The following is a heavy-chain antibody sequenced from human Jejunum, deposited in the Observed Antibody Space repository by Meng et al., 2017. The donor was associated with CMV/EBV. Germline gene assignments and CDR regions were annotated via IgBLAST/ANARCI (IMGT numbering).Heavy chain of an antibody. D-gene: IGHD3-22*01. Sequence: TFSSYAMSWVRQSPGKGLEWVSIISGSGDSTYYADSVKGRFTISRDNSKNTLYLQMNSLGAEDTAIYYCAKFTQARIVVGLFYFHFDYWGQGNLVTVSS. CDR2: ISGSGDST. CDR3: AKFTQARIVVGLFYFHFDY. J-gene: IGHJ4*02. CDR1: TFSSYA. V-gene: IGHV3-23*01.